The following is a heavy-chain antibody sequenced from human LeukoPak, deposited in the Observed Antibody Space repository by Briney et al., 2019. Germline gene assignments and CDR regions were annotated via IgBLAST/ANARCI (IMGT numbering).Heavy chain of an antibody. J-gene: IGHJ5*02. CDR3: ASQIVVVVAAIWRNNWFDP. CDR1: GGSFSGYY. CDR2: IYYSGST. Sequence: PSETLSLTCAVYGGSFSGYYWSWIRQPPGKGLEWIGSIYYSGSTYYNPSLKSRVTISVDTSKNQFSLKLSSVTAADTAVYYCASQIVVVVAAIWRNNWFDPWGQGTLVTVSS. V-gene: IGHV4-34*01. D-gene: IGHD2-15*01.